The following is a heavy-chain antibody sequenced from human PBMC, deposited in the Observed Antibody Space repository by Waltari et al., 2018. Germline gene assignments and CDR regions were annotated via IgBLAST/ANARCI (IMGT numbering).Heavy chain of an antibody. D-gene: IGHD3-3*02. Sequence: QVQLVQSGAEVKKPGASVKVSCKASGYTFTNYYVHWVRQATGQGLEWIEIINPAGSSTTYAQMFQGRVTVTRDTSTSTVYMDLSSLRSEDTAVYYCARVSLAPDYYGLDVWGQGTTVTVSS. CDR2: INPAGSST. V-gene: IGHV1-46*01. CDR1: GYTFTNYY. J-gene: IGHJ6*02. CDR3: ARVSLAPDYYGLDV.